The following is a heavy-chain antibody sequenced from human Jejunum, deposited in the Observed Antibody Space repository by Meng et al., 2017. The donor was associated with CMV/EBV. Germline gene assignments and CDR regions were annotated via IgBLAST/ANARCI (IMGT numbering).Heavy chain of an antibody. CDR3: ATSPGYPREFGY. D-gene: IGHD3-10*01. J-gene: IGHJ4*02. CDR2: IHYRGSA. CDR1: GGSVTSDDYY. V-gene: IGHV4-61*08. Sequence: VSGGSVTSDDYYWSWIRQPPGKGLESIGFIHYRGSANYNPSLMSRVTISLDTSKNQLSLRLTSVTAADTAVYYCATSPGYPREFGYWGQGTLVTVSS.